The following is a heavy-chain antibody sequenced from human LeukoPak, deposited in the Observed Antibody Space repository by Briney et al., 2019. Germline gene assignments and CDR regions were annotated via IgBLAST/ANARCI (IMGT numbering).Heavy chain of an antibody. CDR2: INAGNGNT. V-gene: IGHV1-3*03. J-gene: IGHJ6*03. Sequence: ASVKVSCKASGYTFISYAMHWVRQAPGQRLEWMGWINAGNGNTKYSQDFQGRVTITRDTSASTAYMELSSLRSEDMAVYYCARDIYYDSSGSYYYYMDVWGKGTTVTVSS. D-gene: IGHD3-22*01. CDR1: GYTFISYA. CDR3: ARDIYYDSSGSYYYYMDV.